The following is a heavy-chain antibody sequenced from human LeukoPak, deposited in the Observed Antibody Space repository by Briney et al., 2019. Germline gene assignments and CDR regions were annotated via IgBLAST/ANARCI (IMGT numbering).Heavy chain of an antibody. J-gene: IGHJ4*02. CDR1: TYSISSGYY. V-gene: IGHV4-38-2*02. Sequence: PSETLSLTCTVSTYSISSGYYWGWIRQPPGKGLEWIGNIYHNGNTYYNPSLKSRVTLSVDTSKKQFSLKLRTATAADTAVYYCARIEAVTRGYNHAYYFDYWGQGTLVTVSS. CDR3: ARIEAVTRGYNHAYYFDY. CDR2: IYHNGNT. D-gene: IGHD5-18*01.